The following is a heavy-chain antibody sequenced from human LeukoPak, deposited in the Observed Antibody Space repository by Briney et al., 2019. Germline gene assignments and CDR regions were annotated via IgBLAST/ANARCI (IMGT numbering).Heavy chain of an antibody. Sequence: GGSLRLSCAASGFTFSSYGMHWVRQAPGKGLEWVAVISYDGSNKYYADSVKGRFTISRDNSKNTLYLQMNSLRAEDTAVYYCAKDGSITMVRGVGFYWYFDLWGRGTLVTVSS. J-gene: IGHJ2*01. V-gene: IGHV3-30*18. CDR2: ISYDGSNK. D-gene: IGHD3-10*01. CDR3: AKDGSITMVRGVGFYWYFDL. CDR1: GFTFSSYG.